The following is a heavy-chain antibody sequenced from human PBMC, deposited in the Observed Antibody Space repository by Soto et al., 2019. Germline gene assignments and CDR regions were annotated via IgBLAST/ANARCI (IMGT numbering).Heavy chain of an antibody. CDR1: GYTFTGYY. Sequence: ASVKVSCKASGYTFTGYYMHWVRQAPGQGLELMGWINPNSGGTNYAQKFQGRVTMTRDTSISTAYMELSRLRSDDTAVYYCARGDIVLMVYAMGSMYNWFDPWGQGTLVTVYS. CDR3: ARGDIVLMVYAMGSMYNWFDP. CDR2: INPNSGGT. V-gene: IGHV1-2*02. J-gene: IGHJ5*02. D-gene: IGHD2-8*01.